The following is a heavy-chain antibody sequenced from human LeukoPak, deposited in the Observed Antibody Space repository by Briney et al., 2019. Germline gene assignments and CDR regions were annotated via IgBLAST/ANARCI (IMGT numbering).Heavy chain of an antibody. CDR3: ARDYVYDILTGGYNWFDP. Sequence: SETLSLTCSVSGGSISSGGYFWGWIRQPPGKGLEWIGNIYHSGSTYYNPSLKSRVTLSVDTSKDQFSLRLNSVTAADTAVYYCARDYVYDILTGGYNWFDPWGQGTLVTVSS. CDR2: IYHSGST. D-gene: IGHD3-9*01. CDR1: GGSISSGGYF. J-gene: IGHJ5*02. V-gene: IGHV4-39*02.